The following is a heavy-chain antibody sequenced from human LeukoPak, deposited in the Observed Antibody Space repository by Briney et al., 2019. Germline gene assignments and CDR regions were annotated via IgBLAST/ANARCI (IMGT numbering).Heavy chain of an antibody. D-gene: IGHD3-9*01. CDR2: IYTSGST. CDR3: ARGVRANYDILTGYKYYYGMDV. CDR1: GGSISSGSYY. V-gene: IGHV4-61*02. J-gene: IGHJ6*02. Sequence: SQTLSLTCTVSGGSISSGSYYWSWIRQPAGKGLEWIGRIYTSGSTNYNPSLKSRVTISVDTSKNQFSLKLSSVTAADTAVYYCARGVRANYDILTGYKYYYGMDVWGQGTTVTVSS.